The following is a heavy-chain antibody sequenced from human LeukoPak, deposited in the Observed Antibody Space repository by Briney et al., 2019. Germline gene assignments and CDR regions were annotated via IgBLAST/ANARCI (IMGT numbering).Heavy chain of an antibody. J-gene: IGHJ5*02. CDR1: GGFISSYS. CDR2: IYTSGST. CDR3: ARGVASTGIGWFVP. V-gene: IGHV4-4*07. Sequence: AETLSLTCTVSGGFISSYSWSRIRQDAGKGLEWIGRIYTSGSTNYNPSLKSRVTMSVDTSKNQFSLNLSSVTAADTAVYYCARGVASTGIGWFVPWGQGTLVTVSS. D-gene: IGHD6-13*01.